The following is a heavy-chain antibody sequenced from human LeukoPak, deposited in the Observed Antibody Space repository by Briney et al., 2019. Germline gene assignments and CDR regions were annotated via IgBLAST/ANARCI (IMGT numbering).Heavy chain of an antibody. CDR3: ARLPDY. V-gene: IGHV4-38-2*02. J-gene: IGHJ4*02. CDR1: GYSISSGYY. D-gene: IGHD2-2*01. CDR2: IYHSGST. Sequence: PSETLSLTCTVSGYSISSGYYWGWIRQPPGKGLEWIGSIYHSGSTYYNPSLKSRVTISVDTSKNQFSLKLSSVTAADTAVYYCARLPDYWGQGTLVTVSS.